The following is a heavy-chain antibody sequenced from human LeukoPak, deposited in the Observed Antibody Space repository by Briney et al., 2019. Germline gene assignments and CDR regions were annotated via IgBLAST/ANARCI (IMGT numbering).Heavy chain of an antibody. J-gene: IGHJ4*02. CDR2: ISSISNYI. CDR1: GFTFSAYS. V-gene: IGHV3-21*01. Sequence: PGGSLRLSCAASGFTFSAYSMNWVRQAPGKGLEWVSSISSISNYIYYADSVKGRFTISRDNAKNSLYLQMNSLRAEDTAVYYCATDPGYGDYLGRPGWGQGTLVTVSS. CDR3: ATDPGYGDYLGRPG. D-gene: IGHD4-17*01.